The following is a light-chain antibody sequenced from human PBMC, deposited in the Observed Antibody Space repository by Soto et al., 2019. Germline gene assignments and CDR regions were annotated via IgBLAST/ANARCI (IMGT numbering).Light chain of an antibody. Sequence: EIVLTQSPGTLSLSPGDIATLPCRPSQSLSSTYSAWYQQKPGQAPRLLIYGASSRATDIPARFSGSGSGTDFALTITRLDPADFAVYFCQQYDTFPRTFGQGTKVEIQ. V-gene: IGKV3-20*01. J-gene: IGKJ1*01. CDR2: GAS. CDR1: QSLSSTY. CDR3: QQYDTFPRT.